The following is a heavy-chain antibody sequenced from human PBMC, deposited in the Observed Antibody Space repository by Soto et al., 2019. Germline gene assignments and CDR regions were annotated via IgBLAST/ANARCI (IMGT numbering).Heavy chain of an antibody. J-gene: IGHJ6*03. CDR3: ARSALTGGLYGDYVYCYYYYMDD. Sequence: QVQLVQSGAEVKKPGASVKVSCKASGYTFTSYGISWVRQAPGQGLEWMGWISAYNGNTNYAQKLQGRVTMTTDTSTSRAYMELRSLRSDDTAVYYCARSALTGGLYGDYVYCYYYYMDDWGKGTTVTVSS. V-gene: IGHV1-18*01. CDR1: GYTFTSYG. D-gene: IGHD4-17*01. CDR2: ISAYNGNT.